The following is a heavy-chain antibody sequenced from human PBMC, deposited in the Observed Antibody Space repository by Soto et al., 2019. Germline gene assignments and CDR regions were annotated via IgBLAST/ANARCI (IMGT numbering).Heavy chain of an antibody. CDR1: GGSISSGGYY. CDR3: ARRLGTAGSFDY. Sequence: TLSLTCTVSGGSISSGGYYWSWIRQHPGKGLEWIGYIYYSGSTYYNPSLKSRVTISVNASKNQFSLTLTSVSDADTAVYYCARRLGTAGSFDYWGQGTLVTVSS. J-gene: IGHJ4*02. D-gene: IGHD7-27*01. V-gene: IGHV4-31*03. CDR2: IYYSGST.